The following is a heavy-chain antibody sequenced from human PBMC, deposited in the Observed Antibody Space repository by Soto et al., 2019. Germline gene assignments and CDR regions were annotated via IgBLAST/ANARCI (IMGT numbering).Heavy chain of an antibody. Sequence: SVKVSCKASGGTFSSYAISWVRQAPGQGLEWMGGIIPIFGTANYAQKFQGRVTITADKSTSTAYMELSSLRSEDTAVYYCARGEEGGAPVYYFYGMDVWGQGTTVTVSS. CDR2: IIPIFGTA. CDR3: ARGEEGGAPVYYFYGMDV. D-gene: IGHD1-26*01. CDR1: GGTFSSYA. V-gene: IGHV1-69*06. J-gene: IGHJ6*02.